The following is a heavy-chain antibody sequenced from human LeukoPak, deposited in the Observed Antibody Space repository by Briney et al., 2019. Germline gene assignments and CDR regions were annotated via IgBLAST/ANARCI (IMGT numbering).Heavy chain of an antibody. CDR2: IWYDGSNK. J-gene: IGHJ6*02. CDR1: GFTFSTFG. CDR3: ARISCTGGSCRPYSYYDMDV. Sequence: GGSLRLSCTASGFTFSTFGMNWARQAPGKGLEWVAVIWYDGSNKYYADSVKGRFTISRDNSKSTLYLQMNSLRAEDTAVYYCARISCTGGSCRPYSYYDMDVWGQGFTVTVSS. D-gene: IGHD2-15*01. V-gene: IGHV3-33*01.